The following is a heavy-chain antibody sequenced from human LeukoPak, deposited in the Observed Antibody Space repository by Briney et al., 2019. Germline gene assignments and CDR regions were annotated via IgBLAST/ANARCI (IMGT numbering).Heavy chain of an antibody. CDR2: TFYRSKWDN. D-gene: IGHD2-21*02. V-gene: IGHV6-1*01. CDR3: ARDLGDLMLDS. J-gene: IGHJ4*02. CDR1: GDSVSRNNAA. Sequence: SQTLSLTCDISGDSVSRNNAAWNWIRQSPSRGLEWMGRTFYRSKWDNEYAVSLKSRLSITPDTSKNQFSLHLNSVTPEDTAVYYCARDLGDLMLDSWGQGTLVAVSS.